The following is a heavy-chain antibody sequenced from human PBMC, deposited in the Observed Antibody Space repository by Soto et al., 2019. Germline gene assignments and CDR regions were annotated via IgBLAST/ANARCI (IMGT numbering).Heavy chain of an antibody. J-gene: IGHJ2*01. CDR2: IHYTGST. Sequence: QVQLQESGPGLVKPSETLSLTCTVSGGSMNSYYWSWIRQSPGRGPDWLGYIHYTGSTNYSPSLKGRFTIAVDTSKCQFSLKLSSVTAADTAIYYCARRDCYVSICYPYYFDLWGRGTLVTVSS. CDR1: GGSMNSYY. D-gene: IGHD2-21*01. V-gene: IGHV4-59*08. CDR3: ARRDCYVSICYPYYFDL.